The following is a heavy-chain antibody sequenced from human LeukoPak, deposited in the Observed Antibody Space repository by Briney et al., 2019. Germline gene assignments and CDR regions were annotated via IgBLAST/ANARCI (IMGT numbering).Heavy chain of an antibody. CDR3: AREPYGTYFDY. CDR2: IIPIFGTA. D-gene: IGHD3-10*01. V-gene: IGHV1-69*05. Sequence: GSSVKVSCKASGGTFSSYAISWVRQAPGQGLEWMGGIIPIFGTADYAQKFQGRVTITTDESTSTAYMELSSLRPEDTAVYYCAREPYGTYFDYWGQGTLVTVSS. CDR1: GGTFSSYA. J-gene: IGHJ4*02.